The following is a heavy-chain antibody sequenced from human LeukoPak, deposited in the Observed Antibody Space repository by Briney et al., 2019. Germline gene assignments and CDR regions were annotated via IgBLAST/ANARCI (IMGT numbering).Heavy chain of an antibody. Sequence: GGSLRLSCAASGFTFSSYWMHWVRQAPGKGLVWVSRINSDGSSTSYADSVKGRFTISRDNAKNTLYLQMNSLRAEDTAVYYCASARYSGSSLGGYYFDYWGQGTLVTVSS. CDR2: INSDGSST. CDR3: ASARYSGSSLGGYYFDY. D-gene: IGHD1-26*01. CDR1: GFTFSSYW. V-gene: IGHV3-74*01. J-gene: IGHJ4*02.